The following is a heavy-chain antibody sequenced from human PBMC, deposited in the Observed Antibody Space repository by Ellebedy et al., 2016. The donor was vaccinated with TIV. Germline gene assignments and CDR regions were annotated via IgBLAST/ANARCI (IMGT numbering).Heavy chain of an antibody. D-gene: IGHD2-15*01. CDR2: IYPGDSNT. J-gene: IGHJ4*02. V-gene: IGHV5-51*01. CDR3: VRGPLGYCSGGSCSADY. CDR1: GYSFTSYW. Sequence: PGGSLRLSCKGSGYSFTSYWIGWVRQMPGKGLEWMGNIYPGDSNTAYSPSFQGQVTISADKSISSAYLQWSSLKAPDTAMYYCVRGPLGYCSGGSCSADYWGQGTLVTVSS.